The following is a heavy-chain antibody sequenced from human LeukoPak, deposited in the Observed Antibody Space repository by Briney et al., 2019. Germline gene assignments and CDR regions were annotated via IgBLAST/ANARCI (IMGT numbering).Heavy chain of an antibody. D-gene: IGHD3-22*01. CDR3: AREPGGYYDSSGFLDD. CDR1: GFTFSSYW. CDR2: VNSDGSIT. V-gene: IGHV3-74*01. J-gene: IGHJ4*02. Sequence: GGSLRLSCVASGFTFSSYWMHWVRHVPGKGLVWVSRVNSDGSITNYADFVKGRFTISRDTAQNTLYLQMNSLRADDTAMYYCAREPGGYYDSSGFLDDWGQGTLVTVSS.